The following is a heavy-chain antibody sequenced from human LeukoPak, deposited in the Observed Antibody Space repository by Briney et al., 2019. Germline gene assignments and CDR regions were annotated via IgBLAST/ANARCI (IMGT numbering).Heavy chain of an antibody. J-gene: IGHJ4*02. D-gene: IGHD4-17*01. CDR3: ARARVITHDFEY. V-gene: IGHV4-59*01. CDR1: GGSISSYY. CDR2: IYYSGTT. Sequence: PSETLSLTCTVSGGSISSYYWSWIRKPPGKGLEWIGYIYYSGTTNYNPSLKSRVTISVDTSKNQFSLKLSSVTAADTAVYYCARARVITHDFEYWGQETLVTVSS.